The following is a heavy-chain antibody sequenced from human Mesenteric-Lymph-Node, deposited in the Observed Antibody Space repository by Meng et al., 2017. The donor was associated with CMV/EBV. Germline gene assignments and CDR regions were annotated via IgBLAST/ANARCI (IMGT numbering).Heavy chain of an antibody. D-gene: IGHD3-16*01. CDR2: ISYDGSNK. Sequence: GESLKISCAASGFTFSLYPMHWVRQAPGKGLEWVAVISYDGSNKYYADSVKGRFIISRDNSKNTLFLQMNSLRGEDSAVYYCARDKGLYSYHYGMNVWGQGTAVTVSS. J-gene: IGHJ6*02. CDR1: GFTFSLYP. CDR3: ARDKGLYSYHYGMNV. V-gene: IGHV3-30-3*01.